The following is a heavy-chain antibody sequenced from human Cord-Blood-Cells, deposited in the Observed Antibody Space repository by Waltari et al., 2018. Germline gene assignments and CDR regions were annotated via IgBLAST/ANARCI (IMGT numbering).Heavy chain of an antibody. V-gene: IGHV3-72*01. Sequence: VQLVESGGGLVQPGGSLRLSCAASGFTFSDHYMDWVRQAPGKWLEWVGRTRNKANSYTTEYAASVKGRFTISRDDSKNSLYLQMNSLKTEDTAVYYCARSYYDSSGYYHYFDYWGQGTLVTVSS. CDR1: GFTFSDHY. CDR3: ARSYYDSSGYYHYFDY. J-gene: IGHJ4*02. D-gene: IGHD3-22*01. CDR2: TRNKANSYTT.